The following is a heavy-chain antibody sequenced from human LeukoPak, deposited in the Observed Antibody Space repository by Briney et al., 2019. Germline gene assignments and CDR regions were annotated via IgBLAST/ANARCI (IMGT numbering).Heavy chain of an antibody. D-gene: IGHD2-15*01. CDR3: AGLLAGYFDY. V-gene: IGHV3-9*01. CDR2: ISWNSGSI. J-gene: IGHJ4*02. Sequence: PGGSLRLSCAASGFTFDDYAMHWVRQAPGKGLEWVSGISWNSGSIGYADSVKGRFTISRDNAKNSLYLQMNSLRAEDTALYYCAGLLAGYFDYWGQGTPVTVSS. CDR1: GFTFDDYA.